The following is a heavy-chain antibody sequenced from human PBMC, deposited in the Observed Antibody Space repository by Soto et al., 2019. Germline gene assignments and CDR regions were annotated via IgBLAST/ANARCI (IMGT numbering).Heavy chain of an antibody. D-gene: IGHD3-22*01. CDR2: IYYSGST. J-gene: IGHJ4*02. V-gene: IGHV4-30-4*01. CDR1: GGSISSGDYY. CDR3: ARDLTWYDSSGEPSVRDY. Sequence: QVQLQESGPGLVKPSQTLSLTCTVSGGSISSGDYYWSWIRQPPGKGLEWIGYIYYSGSTYYNPSLKSRVTISVDTSKNQFSLKLSSVTAADTAVYYCARDLTWYDSSGEPSVRDYWGQGTLVTVSS.